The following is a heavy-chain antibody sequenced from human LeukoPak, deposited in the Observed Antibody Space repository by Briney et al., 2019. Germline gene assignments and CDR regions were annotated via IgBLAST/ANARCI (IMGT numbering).Heavy chain of an antibody. D-gene: IGHD3-16*01. CDR3: ARGAFGGIGAFDI. J-gene: IGHJ3*02. Sequence: KSGGSLRPSCAASGFTFSSYSMNWVRLAPGKGLEWVSSISSSSSYIYYADSVKGRFTISRDNAKNSLYLQMNSLRAEDTAVYYCARGAFGGIGAFDIWGQGTMVTVSS. CDR2: ISSSSSYI. V-gene: IGHV3-21*01. CDR1: GFTFSSYS.